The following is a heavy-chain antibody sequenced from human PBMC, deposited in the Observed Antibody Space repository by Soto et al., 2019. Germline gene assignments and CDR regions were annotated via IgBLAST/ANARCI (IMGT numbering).Heavy chain of an antibody. CDR1: GGSISTYY. D-gene: IGHD2-2*01. Sequence: SETLSLTCTVSGGSISTYYWSWIRQPPGKGLEWIGYIYFGGSTNYNPSLKSRVTISVDTSKNQLSLKLTSVTAADTAMYYCARSPGYCSGTTCYHKPYYYYYYMDVWGKGTPVTISS. J-gene: IGHJ6*03. CDR3: ARSPGYCSGTTCYHKPYYYYYYMDV. V-gene: IGHV4-59*08. CDR2: IYFGGST.